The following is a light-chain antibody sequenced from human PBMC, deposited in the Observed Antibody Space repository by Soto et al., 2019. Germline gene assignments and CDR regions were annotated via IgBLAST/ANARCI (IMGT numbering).Light chain of an antibody. CDR2: EVS. V-gene: IGLV2-14*01. CDR1: SSDVGGYNY. CDR3: SSYTSSSHYV. Sequence: QSVLTQPASVSGSPGQSITISCIGTSSDVGGYNYVSWYQQYPGKAPKLMIYEVSNRPSGVSNRFSGSKSGNTASLTISGLQAEDEADYYCSSYTSSSHYVFGTGTKLTVL. J-gene: IGLJ1*01.